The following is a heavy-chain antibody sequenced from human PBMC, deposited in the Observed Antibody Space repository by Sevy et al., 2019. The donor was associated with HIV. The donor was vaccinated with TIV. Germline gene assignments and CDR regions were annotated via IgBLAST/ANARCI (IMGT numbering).Heavy chain of an antibody. V-gene: IGHV3-7*01. J-gene: IGHJ6*02. CDR3: ARDSVGGGYDWVYGMDV. CDR1: GFTFSSYW. Sequence: GGSLRLSCAASGFTFSSYWMSWVRQAPGKGLEWAANIKQDGSEKYYVDSVKGRFTISRDNAKNSLYLQMNSLRAEDTAVYYCARDSVGGGYDWVYGMDVWGQGTTVTVSS. CDR2: IKQDGSEK. D-gene: IGHD5-12*01.